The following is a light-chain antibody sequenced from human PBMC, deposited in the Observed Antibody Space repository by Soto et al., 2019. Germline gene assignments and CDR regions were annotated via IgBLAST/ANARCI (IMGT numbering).Light chain of an antibody. CDR1: SSNIGAGYD. CDR3: QSYDSSLSGPSYV. CDR2: GNS. J-gene: IGLJ1*01. V-gene: IGLV1-40*01. Sequence: QSVLTQPPSVSGAPGQRVTISCTGSSSNIGAGYDVHWYQQLPGTAPKLLIYGNSNRPSGVPDRFSGSKSGTSASLAITGLQAEDEADYYCQSYDSSLSGPSYVFGAGTKHRP.